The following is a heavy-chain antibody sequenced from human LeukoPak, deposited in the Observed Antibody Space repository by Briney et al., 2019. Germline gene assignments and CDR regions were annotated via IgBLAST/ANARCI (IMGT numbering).Heavy chain of an antibody. CDR2: IIEGGDVK. Sequence: GGSLRLSCAASGFTFSAYWMTWVRQAPGKGLSWVANIIEGGDVKYYVDSVKGRFTISRDNTKNSLYLQMTSLRADDTAVYYCARVGKNGWDFDHWGQGTLVTVSS. CDR3: ARVGKNGWDFDH. V-gene: IGHV3-7*01. CDR1: GFTFSAYW. J-gene: IGHJ4*02. D-gene: IGHD6-19*01.